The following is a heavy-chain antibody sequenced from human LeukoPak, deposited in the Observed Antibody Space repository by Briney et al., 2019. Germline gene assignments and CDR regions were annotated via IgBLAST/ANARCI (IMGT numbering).Heavy chain of an antibody. D-gene: IGHD6-19*01. V-gene: IGHV3-30-3*01. CDR3: ARDLGSSGWDWFDP. Sequence: GRSLRLSCAASGFTFSSYAMHWVRQAPGKGLEWVAVISYDGSNKYYADSVKGRFTISRDNSKNTLHLQMNSLRAEDTAVYYCARDLGSSGWDWFDPWAREPWSPSPQ. CDR2: ISYDGSNK. J-gene: IGHJ5*02. CDR1: GFTFSSYA.